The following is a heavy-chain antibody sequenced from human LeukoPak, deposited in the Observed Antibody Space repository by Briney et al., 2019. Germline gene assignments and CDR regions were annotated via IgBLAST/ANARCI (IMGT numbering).Heavy chain of an antibody. V-gene: IGHV3-30*18. J-gene: IGHJ4*02. CDR3: AKDPTIDY. CDR1: GFTFSSYG. Sequence: GRSLRLSCAASGFTFSSYGMHWVRQAPGKGLEWVAVISYDGSNKYYADSVKGRFTISRDNSKNTLYLQMNSLRAEDTAVYYCAKDPTIDYWGQGTLVTVSS. CDR2: ISYDGSNK.